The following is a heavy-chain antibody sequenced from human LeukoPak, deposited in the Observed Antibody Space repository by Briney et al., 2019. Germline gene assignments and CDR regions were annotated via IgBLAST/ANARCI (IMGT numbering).Heavy chain of an antibody. J-gene: IGHJ4*02. CDR3: ASAGGDSRSPLPFYY. CDR2: ISDNGGGP. V-gene: IGHV3-23*01. D-gene: IGHD6-6*01. Sequence: PGGSLRLSCVVSGFIFRDYAMSWVRQAPGEGLEWVAGISDNGGGPYYADSLKGRFTISRDNSKNILYLQMNSLRAEDTAVYYCASAGGDSRSPLPFYYWGQGTLVTVSS. CDR1: GFIFRDYA.